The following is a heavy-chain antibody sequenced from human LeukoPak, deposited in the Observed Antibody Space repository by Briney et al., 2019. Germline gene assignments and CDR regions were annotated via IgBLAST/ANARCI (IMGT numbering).Heavy chain of an antibody. Sequence: ASVKVSCKASGGTFISCAISWVRQAPGQGLEWMGGIIPIFGTANYAQKFQGRATITADESTSTAYMELSSLRSEDTAVYYCASEGGGERDSSGYYPEFDRWGQGTLVTVSS. D-gene: IGHD3-22*01. J-gene: IGHJ4*02. CDR1: GGTFISCA. CDR3: ASEGGGERDSSGYYPEFDR. CDR2: IIPIFGTA. V-gene: IGHV1-69*13.